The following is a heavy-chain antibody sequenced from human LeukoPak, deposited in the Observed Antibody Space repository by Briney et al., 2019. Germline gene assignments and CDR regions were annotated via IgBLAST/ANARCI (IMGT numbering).Heavy chain of an antibody. D-gene: IGHD1-26*01. Sequence: GGSLRLSCAASGFTVSSNYMSWGRQAPGKGVEWGSIIYGGGSTFYADSVKGRFTISRDNSKNTLYLQMNSLRAEDTAVYYCARGGSYLSAFDIWGQGTMVTVSS. CDR2: IYGGGST. CDR3: ARGGSYLSAFDI. V-gene: IGHV3-53*01. J-gene: IGHJ3*02. CDR1: GFTVSSNY.